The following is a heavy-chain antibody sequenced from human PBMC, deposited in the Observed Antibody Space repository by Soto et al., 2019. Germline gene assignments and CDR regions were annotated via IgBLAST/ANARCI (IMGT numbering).Heavy chain of an antibody. CDR3: ARDRLERLFYYYYGMDV. D-gene: IGHD1-1*01. CDR2: ISAYNGNT. J-gene: IGHJ6*02. CDR1: GYTFTSYG. V-gene: IGHV1-18*01. Sequence: QVQLVQSGAEVKKPGASVKVSCKASGYTFTSYGISWVRQAPGQGLEWMGWISAYNGNTNYAQKLQGRVTRTTDTSTSTAYMELRSLRSDDTAVYYCARDRLERLFYYYYGMDVWGQGTTVTVSS.